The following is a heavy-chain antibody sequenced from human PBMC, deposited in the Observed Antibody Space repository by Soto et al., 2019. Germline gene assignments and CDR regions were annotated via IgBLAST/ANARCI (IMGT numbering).Heavy chain of an antibody. D-gene: IGHD3-3*01. CDR1: GYTFTSYY. V-gene: IGHV1-46*01. CDR3: ARDYDFWSGYRHSAFLDY. CDR2: INPGGGST. J-gene: IGHJ4*02. Sequence: ASVKVSCKASGYTFTSYYMHRVRQAPGQGLEWMGIINPGGGSTSYAQKFQGRVTMTRDTSTSTVYMELSSLRSEDTAVYYCARDYDFWSGYRHSAFLDYWGQGTLVTVSS.